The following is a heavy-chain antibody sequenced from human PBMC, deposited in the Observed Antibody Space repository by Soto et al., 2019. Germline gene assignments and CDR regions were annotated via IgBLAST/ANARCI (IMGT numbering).Heavy chain of an antibody. V-gene: IGHV3-33*01. Sequence: GGSLRLSCAASGFTFSSYGMHWVRQAPGKGLEWVAVIWYDGSNKYYADSVKGRFTISRDNSKNTLYLQMNSLRAEDTAVYYCARALRRARVSAYYYYYGMDVWGQGTTVTVSS. CDR1: GFTFSSYG. CDR2: IWYDGSNK. CDR3: ARALRRARVSAYYYYYGMDV. D-gene: IGHD3-3*01. J-gene: IGHJ6*02.